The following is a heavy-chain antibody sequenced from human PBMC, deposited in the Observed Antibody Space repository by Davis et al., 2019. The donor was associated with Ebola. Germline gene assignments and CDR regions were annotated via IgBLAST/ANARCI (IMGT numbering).Heavy chain of an antibody. V-gene: IGHV1-69*13. CDR1: GGTFSSYA. Sequence: SVKVSCKASGGTFSSYAISWVRQAPGQGLEWMGGIIPIFGTANYAQKFQGRVTITADESTSTAYMELSSLRSDDTAVYYCARIGQPITMIVGSYGMDVWGKGTTVTVSS. CDR2: IIPIFGTA. J-gene: IGHJ6*04. D-gene: IGHD3-22*01. CDR3: ARIGQPITMIVGSYGMDV.